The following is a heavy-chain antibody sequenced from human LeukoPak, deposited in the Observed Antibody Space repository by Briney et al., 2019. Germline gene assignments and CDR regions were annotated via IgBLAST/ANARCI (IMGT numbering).Heavy chain of an antibody. CDR2: IYTSGST. J-gene: IGHJ5*02. CDR1: GGSISNGSYY. D-gene: IGHD3-22*01. V-gene: IGHV4-61*02. CDR3: ARGTWDSSGYYYRWFDP. Sequence: SQTLSLTCTVSGGSISNGSYYWSWIRQPAGKGLEWIGRIYTSGSTNYNPSLKSRVTISVDTSKNQFSLKLSSVTAADTAVYYCARGTWDSSGYYYRWFDPWGQGTLVTVSS.